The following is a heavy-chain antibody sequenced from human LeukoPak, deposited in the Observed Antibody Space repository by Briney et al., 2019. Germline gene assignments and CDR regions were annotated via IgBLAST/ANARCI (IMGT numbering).Heavy chain of an antibody. CDR1: GDSISSYY. D-gene: IGHD5-18*01. CDR2: IYYSGST. V-gene: IGHV4-59*01. CDR3: ARPAERGYSYGLDF. J-gene: IGHJ3*01. Sequence: SETLSLTCTVSGDSISSYYWSWIRQPPGKGLEWIGYIYYSGSTNYNPSPKSRVTISLDTSKNQVSLTLSSVTAADTAVYYCARPAERGYSYGLDFWGQGTMVTVSS.